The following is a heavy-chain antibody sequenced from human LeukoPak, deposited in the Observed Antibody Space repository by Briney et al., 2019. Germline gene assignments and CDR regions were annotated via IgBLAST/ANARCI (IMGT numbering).Heavy chain of an antibody. D-gene: IGHD1-7*01. Sequence: ASVKVSCKASGYTFTGYYIDWVRQAPGQGLEWMGWITPNSGGTKYGQKFQGRVTMIRDTSISTAYMELSSLRSDDTAVYYCARVLRWNYVEDAFDIWGQGTMVTVSS. CDR1: GYTFTGYY. V-gene: IGHV1-2*02. CDR2: ITPNSGGT. CDR3: ARVLRWNYVEDAFDI. J-gene: IGHJ3*02.